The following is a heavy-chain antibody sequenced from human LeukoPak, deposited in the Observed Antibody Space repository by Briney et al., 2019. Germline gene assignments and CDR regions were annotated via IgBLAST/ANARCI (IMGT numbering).Heavy chain of an antibody. CDR2: IYYSGST. J-gene: IGHJ5*02. V-gene: IGHV4-59*08. D-gene: IGHD6-19*01. CDR3: AKAVAGTGWFDP. Sequence: SETLSLTCTVSGGSVSSYYWSWIRQPPGKGLEWIGYIYYSGSTNYNPSLKSRVTITVDTSKNQFSLKLSSVTAADTAVYYCAKAVAGTGWFDPWGQGTLVTVSS. CDR1: GGSVSSYY.